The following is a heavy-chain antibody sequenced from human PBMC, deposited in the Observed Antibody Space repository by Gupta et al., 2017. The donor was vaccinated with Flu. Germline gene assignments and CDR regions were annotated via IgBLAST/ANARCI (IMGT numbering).Heavy chain of an antibody. D-gene: IGHD1-20*01. V-gene: IGHV3-23*01. CDR2: ISCPCSFT. CDR3: ARDLDLPTNWRGLDS. Sequence: ISCPCSFTYYADSVNGRFTISRDNFTNTLYLQINSLRAHDTAVYYCARDLDLPTNWRGLDSWGQGTLVTVSS. J-gene: IGHJ4*02.